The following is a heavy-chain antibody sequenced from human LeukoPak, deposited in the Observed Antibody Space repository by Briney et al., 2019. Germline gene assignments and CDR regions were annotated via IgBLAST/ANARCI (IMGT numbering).Heavy chain of an antibody. CDR1: GGSISSGAYS. V-gene: IGHV4-30-4*07. Sequence: SETLSLTCAVSGGSISSGAYSWSWIRQPPGKGLEWIGYIYYSETTYYNPSLKSRVTISVDASKSQFSLKLSSVTAADTAVYYCARARPYYMDVWGKGTTVTVSS. J-gene: IGHJ6*03. CDR3: ARARPYYMDV. CDR2: IYYSETT.